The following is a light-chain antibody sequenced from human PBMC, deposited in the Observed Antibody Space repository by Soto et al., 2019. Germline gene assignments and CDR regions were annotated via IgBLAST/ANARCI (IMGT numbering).Light chain of an antibody. CDR3: QSYDHSLSVV. CDR2: VNS. V-gene: IGLV1-40*01. Sequence: QAVVTQPPSVSGAPGQRVTISCTGSSSNIGAGYDVHWYQQLPGTAPKLLIYVNSNRPSGVPDRFSGSKSGTSASLAITGLQAEDEADYYCQSYDHSLSVVFGGGTKVTVL. J-gene: IGLJ2*01. CDR1: SSNIGAGYD.